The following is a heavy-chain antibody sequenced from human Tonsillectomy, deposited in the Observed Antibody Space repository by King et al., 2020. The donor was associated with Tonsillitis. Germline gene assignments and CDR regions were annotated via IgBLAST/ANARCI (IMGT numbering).Heavy chain of an antibody. J-gene: IGHJ3*02. CDR1: GFTFSNAW. Sequence: VQLVQSGGGLVKPGGSLRLSCAASGFTFSNAWMSWVRQAPGKGLEWVGRIKSKTDGGTTEYAAPVKGRFTISRDDSKNTLYLQMNSLKTEDTAVYYCTHRTTVTSADAFDIWGQGTMVTVSS. CDR3: THRTTVTSADAFDI. D-gene: IGHD4-17*01. CDR2: IKSKTDGGTT. V-gene: IGHV3-15*01.